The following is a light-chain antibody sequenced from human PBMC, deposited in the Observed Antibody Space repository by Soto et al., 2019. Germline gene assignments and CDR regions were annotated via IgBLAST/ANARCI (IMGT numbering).Light chain of an antibody. Sequence: QSALTQPASVSGSPGQSITISCTGTSSDVGGYNYVSWYQQHPGKAPKLMIYDVSNRPSGVSNRFSGYKSGNTASLTISGLKAEDEADYYCNSYTSSSTYVFGTGTKVTVL. CDR3: NSYTSSSTYV. CDR1: SSDVGGYNY. J-gene: IGLJ1*01. CDR2: DVS. V-gene: IGLV2-14*01.